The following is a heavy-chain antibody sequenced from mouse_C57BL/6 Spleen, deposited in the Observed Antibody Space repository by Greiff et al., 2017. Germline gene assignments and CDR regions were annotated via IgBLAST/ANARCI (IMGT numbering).Heavy chain of an antibody. J-gene: IGHJ4*01. CDR1: GYTFTEYT. D-gene: IGHD1-1*01. Sequence: QVQLQQSGAELVKPGASVKLSCKASGYTFTEYTIHWVKQRSGQGLEWIGWFYPGSGSIKYNEKFKDKATLTADKSSSTGYLEISRLTSEDAAVYFFARHEERMYDGSNAMDDWGQGTSVTVSS. CDR2: FYPGSGSI. V-gene: IGHV1-62-2*01. CDR3: ARHEERMYDGSNAMDD.